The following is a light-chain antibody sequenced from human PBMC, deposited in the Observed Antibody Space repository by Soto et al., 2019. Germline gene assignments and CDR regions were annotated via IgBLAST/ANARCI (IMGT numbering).Light chain of an antibody. CDR3: QQYNRWPPIT. CDR1: QSGWSN. Sequence: EIVMTQSPATLSVSPGERATLSCRASQSGWSNLAWYQQKPGQPPRLLIYDASTRATGIPARFSGSGSGTEFTLTISSLQSEDFAVYYCQQYNRWPPITFGQGTRLEMK. CDR2: DAS. J-gene: IGKJ5*01. V-gene: IGKV3-15*01.